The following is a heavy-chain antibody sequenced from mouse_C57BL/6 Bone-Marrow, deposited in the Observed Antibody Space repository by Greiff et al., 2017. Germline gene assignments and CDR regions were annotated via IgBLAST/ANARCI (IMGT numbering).Heavy chain of an antibody. CDR1: GYTFTSYW. Sequence: QVQLQQPGAELVKPGASVKMSCKASGYTFTSYWITWVKQRPGQGLEWIGDIYPGSGSTNYNQKFKSKATLAVDTSSSTAYMQLSSLTSEDSAVYYCARPYYSNYWYFDVWGTGTTVTVSS. D-gene: IGHD2-5*01. V-gene: IGHV1-55*01. CDR3: ARPYYSNYWYFDV. J-gene: IGHJ1*03. CDR2: IYPGSGST.